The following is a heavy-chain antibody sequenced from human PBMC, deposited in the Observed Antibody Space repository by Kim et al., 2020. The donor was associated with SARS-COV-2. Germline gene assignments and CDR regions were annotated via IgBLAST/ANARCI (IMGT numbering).Heavy chain of an antibody. D-gene: IGHD6-6*01. J-gene: IGHJ4*02. V-gene: IGHV4-34*01. CDR2: IHRSGSA. CDR3: TRGNLAPRLQY. Sequence: SETLSLTCAVYGGSFSDNYYNWIRQPPGKGLEWIGEIHRSGSAKYNPSLKSRVTISLDTSKNQFSLKLTSVTAADTALYYCTRGNLAPRLQYWGQGALVT. CDR1: GGSFSDNY.